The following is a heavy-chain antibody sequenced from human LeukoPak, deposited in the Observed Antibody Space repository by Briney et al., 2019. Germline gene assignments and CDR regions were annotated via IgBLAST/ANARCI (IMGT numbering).Heavy chain of an antibody. J-gene: IGHJ6*02. CDR2: IIPIFGTA. V-gene: IGHV1-69*13. CDR3: AREPRGDYGVTGNV. CDR1: GYTFTSYA. D-gene: IGHD4-17*01. Sequence: ASVKVSCKASGYTFTSYAISWVRQAPGQGLEWMGGIIPIFGTANYAQKFQGRVTITADESTSTAYMELSSLRSEDTAVYHCAREPRGDYGVTGNVWGQGTTVTVSS.